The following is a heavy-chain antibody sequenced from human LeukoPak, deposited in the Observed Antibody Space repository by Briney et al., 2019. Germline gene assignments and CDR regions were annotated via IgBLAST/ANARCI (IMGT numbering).Heavy chain of an antibody. Sequence: GASVKVSCKASGYTFTGYYIHWVRQAPGQGLEWMGRINPTNGVTDYAQRFQGRVTMTRDTSISTAYMELTGLRSDDTAVYYCASPSHYRSGGSCLSNWFDPWGQGTLVTVSS. V-gene: IGHV1-2*06. D-gene: IGHD2-15*01. CDR1: GYTFTGYY. CDR3: ASPSHYRSGGSCLSNWFDP. CDR2: INPTNGVT. J-gene: IGHJ5*02.